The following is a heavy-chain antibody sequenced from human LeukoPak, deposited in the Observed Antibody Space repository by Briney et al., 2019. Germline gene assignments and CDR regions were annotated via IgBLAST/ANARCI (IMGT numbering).Heavy chain of an antibody. Sequence: SETLSLTCTVTRGYQPLYYRSWLRQPPGKGLQWIGYIYYSGSVNYNPSLKSRVTISVDTSKNQFSLNLSSVTAADTAVYYCARIESCYAYWGQGTQVTVSS. CDR3: ARIESCYAY. CDR2: IYYSGSV. CDR1: RGYQPLYY. V-gene: IGHV4-59*08. J-gene: IGHJ4*02. D-gene: IGHD2-2*01.